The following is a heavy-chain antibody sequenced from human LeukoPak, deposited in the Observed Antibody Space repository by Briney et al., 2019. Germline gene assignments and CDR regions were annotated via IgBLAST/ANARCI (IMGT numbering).Heavy chain of an antibody. CDR2: ITGSGAST. Sequence: PGGSLRLSCAASGFTFSSYGMSWVRQAPGKGLEWVSTITGSGASTYYADSVKGRFTISRDNSKNTLYLQMNSLRAEDTAVYYCAKGTDLDSWGQGTLVTVSS. J-gene: IGHJ4*02. V-gene: IGHV3-23*01. CDR3: AKGTDLDS. D-gene: IGHD2-2*01. CDR1: GFTFSSYG.